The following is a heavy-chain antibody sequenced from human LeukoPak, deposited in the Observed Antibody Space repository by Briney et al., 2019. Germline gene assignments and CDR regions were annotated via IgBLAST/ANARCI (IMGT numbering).Heavy chain of an antibody. J-gene: IGHJ4*02. CDR2: LYSDGRG. CDR3: ARVESGSGVLDS. D-gene: IGHD3-3*01. Sequence: GGSLRLSCAASGFSATSNYMTWVRQAPGKGLEWVSILYSDGRGHFADSVKGRFTISRDISKNTLHLQMNSLRADDTAVYYCARVESGSGVLDSWGQGTLVTVSS. CDR1: GFSATSNY. V-gene: IGHV3-53*01.